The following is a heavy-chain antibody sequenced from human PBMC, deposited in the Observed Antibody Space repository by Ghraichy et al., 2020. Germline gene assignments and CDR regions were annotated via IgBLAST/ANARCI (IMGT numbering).Heavy chain of an antibody. CDR1: GGSISSSSYY. CDR2: IYYSGST. CDR3: ASQTSGWSDY. D-gene: IGHD6-19*01. J-gene: IGHJ4*02. Sequence: SETLSLTCTVSGGSISSSSYYWGWIRQPPGKGLEWIGSIYYSGSTYYNPSLKSRVTISVDTSKNQFSLKLSSVTAADTAVYYCASQTSGWSDYWGQGTLVTVSS. V-gene: IGHV4-39*01.